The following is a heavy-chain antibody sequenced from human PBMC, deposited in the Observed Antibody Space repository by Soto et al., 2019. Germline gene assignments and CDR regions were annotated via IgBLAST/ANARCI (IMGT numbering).Heavy chain of an antibody. CDR1: GYPLIGYY. V-gene: IGHV1-2*02. J-gene: IGHJ6*02. Sequence: XSVKVSCKASGYPLIGYYMHWVRQATGQGLEWMGWINPNSGGTNHAQKLQGRVTMTRDTSISTAYMELSRLRSDDTAVYYCARDRIQLWLHYYYYYGMDVWGQGTTVTVSS. CDR3: ARDRIQLWLHYYYYYGMDV. CDR2: INPNSGGT. D-gene: IGHD5-18*01.